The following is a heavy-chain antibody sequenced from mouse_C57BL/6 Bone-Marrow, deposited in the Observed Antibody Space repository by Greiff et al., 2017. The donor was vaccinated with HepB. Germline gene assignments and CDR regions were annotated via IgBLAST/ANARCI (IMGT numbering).Heavy chain of an antibody. J-gene: IGHJ4*01. CDR3: ARNPYGSSFYAMDY. Sequence: VQLVESGPGLVAPSQSLSITCTVSGFSLTSYAISWVRQPPGKGLEWLGVIWTGGGTNYNSALKSRLSISKDNSKSQVFLKMNSLQTDDTARYYCARNPYGSSFYAMDYWGQGTSVTVSS. CDR1: GFSLTSYA. D-gene: IGHD1-1*01. CDR2: IWTGGGT. V-gene: IGHV2-9-1*01.